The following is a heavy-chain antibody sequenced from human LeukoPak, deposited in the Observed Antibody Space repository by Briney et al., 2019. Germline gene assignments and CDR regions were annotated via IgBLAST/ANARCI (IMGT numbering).Heavy chain of an antibody. CDR3: ARGRGGDGYNWLCYFDY. D-gene: IGHD5-24*01. Sequence: TGGSLRLSCAASGFTFSNYAIHWVRQAPGKGLEWVAVISYDGSNKYYADSVKGRFTISRDNFKNTLYLQMNSLRSEDTAVYYCARGRGGDGYNWLCYFDYWGQGTLVTVSS. V-gene: IGHV3-30-3*01. CDR1: GFTFSNYA. CDR2: ISYDGSNK. J-gene: IGHJ4*02.